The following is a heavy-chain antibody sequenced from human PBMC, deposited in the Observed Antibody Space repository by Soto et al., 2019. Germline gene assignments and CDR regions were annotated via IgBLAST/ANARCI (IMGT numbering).Heavy chain of an antibody. CDR2: ISYDGSNK. Sequence: HPGGSLRLSCAASGFTFSSYAMHWVRQAPGKGLEWVAVISYDGSNKYYADSVKGRFTISRDNSKNTLYLQMNSLRAEDTAVYYCARSIAARLYYYYYYGMDVWGQGTAVTVSS. CDR3: ARSIAARLYYYYYYGMDV. CDR1: GFTFSSYA. D-gene: IGHD6-6*01. V-gene: IGHV3-30-3*01. J-gene: IGHJ6*02.